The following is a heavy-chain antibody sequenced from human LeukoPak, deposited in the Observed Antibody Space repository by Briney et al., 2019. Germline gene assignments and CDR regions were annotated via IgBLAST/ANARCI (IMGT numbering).Heavy chain of an antibody. CDR1: GYTFTGYY. J-gene: IGHJ4*02. D-gene: IGHD4-17*01. CDR3: ARDNGDPTRGLSAWF. V-gene: IGHV1-2*02. Sequence: GASVKVSCKASGYTFTGYYMHWVRQAPGQGLEWMGWINPNSGGTNYAQKFQGRVTMTRDTSISTAYMELSSLRSDDTAVYYCARDNGDPTRGLSAWFWGQGTLVTVSS. CDR2: INPNSGGT.